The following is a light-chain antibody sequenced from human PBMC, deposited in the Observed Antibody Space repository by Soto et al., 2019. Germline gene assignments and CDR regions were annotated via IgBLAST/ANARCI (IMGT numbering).Light chain of an antibody. CDR3: CSYASSSSYV. Sequence: LTQPASVSGSPGQSITISCSGTTSDVGGYNLVCWYQQHTAKAPKLLIYEGTQRPSGVSSRFSGSKSGNTASLTISGLQAEDEADYYCCSYASSSSYVFGTGTKVT. V-gene: IGLV2-23*01. CDR1: TSDVGGYNL. J-gene: IGLJ1*01. CDR2: EGT.